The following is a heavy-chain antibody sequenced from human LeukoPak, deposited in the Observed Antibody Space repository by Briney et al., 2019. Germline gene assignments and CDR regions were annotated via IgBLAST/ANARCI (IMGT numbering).Heavy chain of an antibody. J-gene: IGHJ4*02. CDR1: GYSFTSYW. V-gene: IGHV5-51*01. D-gene: IGHD3-10*01. CDR3: ARRGYYGSGSYRYLDY. Sequence: GVSLKISCKGSGYSFTSYWIAWVRQMPGKGLEWMGIIYPGDSDTKYSPSFQGQVTISADKSISIAYLQWSSLKASDTAIYYCARRGYYGSGSYRYLDYWGQGTLVTVSS. CDR2: IYPGDSDT.